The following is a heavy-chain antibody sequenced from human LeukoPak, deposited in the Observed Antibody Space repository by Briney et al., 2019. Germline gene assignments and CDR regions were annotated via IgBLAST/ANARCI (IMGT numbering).Heavy chain of an antibody. CDR1: GGSISSGGYS. V-gene: IGHV4-30-2*01. Sequence: PSQTLSLTCAVSGGSISSGGYSWSWIRQPPGKGLEWIGYIYHSGSTYYNPSLKSRVTISVDRSKNQFSLKLNSVTAADTAVYYCARRTGGFDNWGQGTLVTVSS. CDR3: ARRTGGFDN. D-gene: IGHD3-10*01. J-gene: IGHJ4*02. CDR2: IYHSGST.